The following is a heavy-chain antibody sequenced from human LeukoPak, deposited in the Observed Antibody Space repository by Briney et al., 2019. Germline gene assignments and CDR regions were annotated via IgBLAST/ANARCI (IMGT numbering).Heavy chain of an antibody. CDR1: GFSFDDYA. J-gene: IGHJ4*02. CDR3: ARGRPHGNDY. D-gene: IGHD4-23*01. Sequence: GGSLRLSCAASGFSFDDYAMHWVRQAPGKGLEWVSAISWNGNSIVYADSVKGRFTIARDNAKNTLYLQMNSLRVEDTAVYYCARGRPHGNDYWGQGTLVTVSS. CDR2: ISWNGNSI. V-gene: IGHV3-9*01.